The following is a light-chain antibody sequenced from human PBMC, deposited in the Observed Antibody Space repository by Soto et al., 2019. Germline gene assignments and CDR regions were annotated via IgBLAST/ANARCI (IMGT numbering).Light chain of an antibody. CDR2: GAS. Sequence: EVGMTQSPATLSVSPGERATLSCRASQSVSSNLAWYQQKPGQAPRLLIYGASTRATGIPARFSGSRSGKEFTLTISSLQSEDFGVYYWQQYNNWPALTFGGGTNVQIK. J-gene: IGKJ4*01. CDR3: QQYNNWPALT. V-gene: IGKV3D-15*01. CDR1: QSVSSN.